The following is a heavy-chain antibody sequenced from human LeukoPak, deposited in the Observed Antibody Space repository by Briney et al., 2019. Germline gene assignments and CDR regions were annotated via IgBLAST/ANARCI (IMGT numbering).Heavy chain of an antibody. CDR3: ARQGGEIAAAGTYWYFDL. CDR2: IYPGDSDT. J-gene: IGHJ2*01. V-gene: IGHV5-51*01. CDR1: GYSFTSYW. D-gene: IGHD6-13*01. Sequence: GESLKISCKGSGYSFTSYWIGWVRQMPGKGLVWLGIIYPGDSDTRYSPSFQGQVTISADKSISTAYLQWSSLKASDTAMYYCARQGGEIAAAGTYWYFDLWGRGTLVTVSS.